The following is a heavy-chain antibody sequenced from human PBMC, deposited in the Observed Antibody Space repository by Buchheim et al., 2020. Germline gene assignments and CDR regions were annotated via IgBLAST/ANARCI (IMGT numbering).Heavy chain of an antibody. CDR2: ISSSSSYI. J-gene: IGHJ6*02. Sequence: EVQLVESGGGLVKPGGSLRLSCAASGFTFSSYSMNWVRQAPGKGLEWVSSISSSSSYIYYADSVKGRFTISRDNAKNSLYLQTNSLRAEDTAVYYCARDLGYCSGGSCYSRNYYYYGMDVWGQGTT. V-gene: IGHV3-21*01. CDR1: GFTFSSYS. D-gene: IGHD2-15*01. CDR3: ARDLGYCSGGSCYSRNYYYYGMDV.